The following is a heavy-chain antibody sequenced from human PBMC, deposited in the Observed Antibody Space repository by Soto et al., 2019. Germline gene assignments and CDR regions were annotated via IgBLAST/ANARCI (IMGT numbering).Heavy chain of an antibody. Sequence: QVQLVESGGGVVQPGRSLRLSCAASGFPFSSYGMHWVREAPGKGLEWVAVISYDGSNKYYADSVKGRFTISRDNSASTLYLQMNSLRPEDTASYYCVGGQYYFDYRGQGTLVTVS. J-gene: IGHJ4*02. CDR3: VGGQYYFDY. D-gene: IGHD3-10*01. CDR2: ISYDGSNK. V-gene: IGHV3-30*03. CDR1: GFPFSSYG.